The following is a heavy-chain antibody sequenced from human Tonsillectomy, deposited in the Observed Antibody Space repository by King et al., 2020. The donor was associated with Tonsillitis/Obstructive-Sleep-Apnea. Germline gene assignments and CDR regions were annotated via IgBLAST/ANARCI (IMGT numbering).Heavy chain of an antibody. V-gene: IGHV5-51*01. CDR2: IYPGDSDT. Sequence: VQLVESGAEVKKPGESLTISCTGSGYSFTSYWIGWVRQMPGKGLEWMGIIYPGDSDTRYSPSFQGQVTISADKSISTAYLQWSSLKASDTAMYYCARPPAYCGGDCYFDYWGQGTLVTVSS. CDR1: GYSFTSYW. J-gene: IGHJ4*02. D-gene: IGHD2-21*01. CDR3: ARPPAYCGGDCYFDY.